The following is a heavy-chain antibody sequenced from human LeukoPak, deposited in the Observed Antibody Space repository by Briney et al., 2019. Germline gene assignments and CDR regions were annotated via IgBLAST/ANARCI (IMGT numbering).Heavy chain of an antibody. CDR2: ISGSGGST. J-gene: IGHJ4*02. V-gene: IGHV3-23*01. CDR3: AKENDFWSGYPGGLFDY. CDR1: GFTFSSYA. D-gene: IGHD3-3*01. Sequence: GWSLRLSCAASGFTFSSYAMSWVRQAPGKGLEWVSAISGSGGSTYYADSVKGRFTISRDNSKNTLYLQMNSLRAEDTAVYYCAKENDFWSGYPGGLFDYWGQGTLVTVSS.